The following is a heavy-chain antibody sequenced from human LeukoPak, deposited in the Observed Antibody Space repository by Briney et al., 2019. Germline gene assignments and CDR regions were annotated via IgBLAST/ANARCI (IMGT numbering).Heavy chain of an antibody. Sequence: GGSLRLSCAVSGLNFRSFWMSWDRQAPGKGLEWVANIKQDETEKFYVDSVKGRFTISRDNAKNSLYLQMNSLRVEDSAVYYCARGFYFSMTELYYLDLWGRGTLVTVSS. D-gene: IGHD2-8*01. J-gene: IGHJ2*01. CDR2: IKQDETEK. CDR3: ARGFYFSMTELYYLDL. V-gene: IGHV3-7*04. CDR1: GLNFRSFW.